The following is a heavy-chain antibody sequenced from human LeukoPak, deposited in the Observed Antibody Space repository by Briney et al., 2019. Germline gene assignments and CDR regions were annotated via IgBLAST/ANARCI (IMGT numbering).Heavy chain of an antibody. J-gene: IGHJ5*02. CDR2: IYYSGST. CDR3: ARDWTYYYGSGAWGWFDP. CDR1: GFTFSDYY. V-gene: IGHV4-38-2*02. Sequence: GSLRLSCAASGFTFSDYYMSWIRQAPGKGLEWVGSIYYSGSTYYNPSLKSRVTISVDTSKNQFSLKLSSVTAADTAVYYCARDWTYYYGSGAWGWFDPWGQGTLVTVSS. D-gene: IGHD3-10*01.